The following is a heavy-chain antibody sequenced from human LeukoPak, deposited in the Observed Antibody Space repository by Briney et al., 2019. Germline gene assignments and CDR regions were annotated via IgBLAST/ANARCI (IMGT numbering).Heavy chain of an antibody. CDR3: AELGITMIGGV. J-gene: IGHJ6*04. V-gene: IGHV3-13*01. CDR1: GFTFSTYD. D-gene: IGHD3-10*02. CDR2: IETAGET. Sequence: PGGSLRLSCTASGFTFSTYDIHWVRQGTGKGLEWVSGIETAGETHYADSVKGRFTISRDNAKNSLYLQMNSLRAEDTAVYYCAELGITMIGGVWGKGTTVTISS.